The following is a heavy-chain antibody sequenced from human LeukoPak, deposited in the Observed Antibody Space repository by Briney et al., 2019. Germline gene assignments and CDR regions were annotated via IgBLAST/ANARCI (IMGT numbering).Heavy chain of an antibody. Sequence: GGSLRLSCAPSGFTFSHYWMTWVRQAPGKGLEWVANMNQDGSEKYYVDSVKGRFTISRDNAKNSLYLQMNSLRAEDTAVYYCAREDAAMVTNDYWGQGTLVTVSS. D-gene: IGHD5-18*01. CDR3: AREDAAMVTNDY. J-gene: IGHJ4*02. V-gene: IGHV3-7*01. CDR2: MNQDGSEK. CDR1: GFTFSHYW.